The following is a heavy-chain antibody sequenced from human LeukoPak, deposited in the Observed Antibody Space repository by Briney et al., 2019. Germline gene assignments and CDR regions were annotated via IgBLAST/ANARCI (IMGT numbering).Heavy chain of an antibody. Sequence: GGSLRLSCAASGFTFSSYAMSWVRQAPGKGLEWVSAFSGSGGSTYYADSVKGRFTISRDNSKNTLFLQMNSLRAEDTAVYYCARLRYFDWLSHFDYWGQGTLVTVSS. V-gene: IGHV3-23*01. J-gene: IGHJ4*02. CDR3: ARLRYFDWLSHFDY. D-gene: IGHD3-9*01. CDR2: FSGSGGST. CDR1: GFTFSSYA.